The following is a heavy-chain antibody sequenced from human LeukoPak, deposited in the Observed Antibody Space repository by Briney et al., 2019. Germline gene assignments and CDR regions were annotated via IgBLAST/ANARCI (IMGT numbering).Heavy chain of an antibody. V-gene: IGHV1-46*01. D-gene: IGHD3-10*01. Sequence: GESLKISCKGSGYSFTSYYMHWVRQAPGQGLEWMGIINPSGGSTSYAQKFQGRVTMTRDTSTSTVYMELSSLRSEDTAVYYCARTTMVRGAFDYWGQGTLVTVSS. J-gene: IGHJ4*02. CDR1: GYSFTSYY. CDR3: ARTTMVRGAFDY. CDR2: INPSGGST.